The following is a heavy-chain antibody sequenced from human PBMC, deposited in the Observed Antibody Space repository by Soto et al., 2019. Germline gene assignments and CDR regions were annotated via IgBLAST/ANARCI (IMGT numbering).Heavy chain of an antibody. J-gene: IGHJ4*02. CDR2: VSIGGST. CDR3: AKRRGAGGHFDY. Sequence: PGGSLRLSCAASGFTFSSYAMGWVRQGPGKGLEWVAVVSIGGSTHYADSVRGRFIISRDNSKNTLSLQMNSLTAEDTAVYFCAKRRGAGGHFDYWGQGAPVTVSS. D-gene: IGHD2-15*01. V-gene: IGHV3-23*01. CDR1: GFTFSSYA.